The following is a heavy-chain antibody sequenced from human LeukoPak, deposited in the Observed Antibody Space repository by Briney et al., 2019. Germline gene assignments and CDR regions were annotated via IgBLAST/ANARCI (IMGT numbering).Heavy chain of an antibody. CDR2: INHSGST. J-gene: IGHJ5*02. CDR3: ASGVERIWFDP. D-gene: IGHD1-1*01. V-gene: IGHV4-34*01. CDR1: GGSFSGYY. Sequence: TSETLSLTCAVYGGSFSGYYWSWIRQPPGKGLEWIGEINHSGSTNYNPSLKSRVTISVDTSKNQFSLKLSSVTAADTAVYYCASGVERIWFDPWGQGTLVTVSS.